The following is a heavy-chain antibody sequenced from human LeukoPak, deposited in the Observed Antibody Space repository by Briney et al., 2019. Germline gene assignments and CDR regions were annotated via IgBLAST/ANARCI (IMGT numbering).Heavy chain of an antibody. V-gene: IGHV1-69*13. CDR2: ITPMFGTP. CDR1: GGSFSTYA. J-gene: IGHJ4*02. Sequence: SVKVTCKASGGSFSTYAISWVRQAPGQGLEWMGGITPMFGTPNYAQNFQGRVTITADESTSTAYMELTSLRSEDTAVYYCVRDGSYYDSSGYYYLYWGRGTLVTVSS. D-gene: IGHD3-22*01. CDR3: VRDGSYYDSSGYYYLY.